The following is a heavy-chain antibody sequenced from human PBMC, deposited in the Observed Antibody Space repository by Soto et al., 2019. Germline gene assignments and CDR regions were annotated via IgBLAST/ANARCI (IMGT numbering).Heavy chain of an antibody. Sequence: EVQLVESGGGLIQPGGSLRLSCAASGFTVSSNYMSWVRQAPGKGLEWVSVIYSGGSTYYADSVKGRFTISRDNSKNTLYLQMNSLRAEDTAVYYCARKDDSSGSDAFDIWGQGTMVTVSS. D-gene: IGHD3-22*01. CDR3: ARKDDSSGSDAFDI. J-gene: IGHJ3*02. CDR1: GFTVSSNY. CDR2: IYSGGST. V-gene: IGHV3-53*01.